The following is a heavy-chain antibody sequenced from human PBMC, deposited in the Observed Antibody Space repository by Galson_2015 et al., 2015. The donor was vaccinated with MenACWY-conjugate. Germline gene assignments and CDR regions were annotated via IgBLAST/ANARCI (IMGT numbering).Heavy chain of an antibody. CDR1: GHTFTTYR. D-gene: IGHD3-3*01. CDR3: ARTGGDLEGLDV. J-gene: IGHJ6*02. CDR2: ISDYKVNT. V-gene: IGHV1-18*01. Sequence: SVKVSCKASGHTFTTYRINWVRQAPEQGLEWMGWISDYKVNTNYAQKLQGRLTMTTDTSTSTAYMDLRSLRSDDTAVYYCARTGGDLEGLDVWGQGTTVTVSS.